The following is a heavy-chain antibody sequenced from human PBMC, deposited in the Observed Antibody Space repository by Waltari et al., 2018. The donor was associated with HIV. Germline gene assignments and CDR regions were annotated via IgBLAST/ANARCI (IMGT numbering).Heavy chain of an antibody. CDR2: FIPIFATT. D-gene: IGHD1-26*01. CDR1: GGTFSSYA. V-gene: IGHV1-69*18. Sequence: QVQLVQSGAEVKKPGSWVKVSCKASGGTFSSYAISWVRQAPGQGLEWMGTFIPIFATTNFPQKFQDRVTITVDESTNTAYMELSSLRSEDTAIYYCARAPIMGAAPDYWGQGTLVTVSS. CDR3: ARAPIMGAAPDY. J-gene: IGHJ4*02.